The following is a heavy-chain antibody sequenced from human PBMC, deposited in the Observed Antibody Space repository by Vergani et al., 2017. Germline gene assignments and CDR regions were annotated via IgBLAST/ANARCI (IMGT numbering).Heavy chain of an antibody. J-gene: IGHJ3*02. CDR1: GFTFSSYA. CDR3: ARQYYDDSSGYYGGDAFDI. Sequence: QVQLVESGGGVVQPGRSLRLSCAASGFTFSSYAMHWVRQAPGKGLEWVAVISYDGSNKYYADSVKGRFTISRDNSKNTLYLQMNSLRAEDTAVYYCARQYYDDSSGYYGGDAFDIWGQGTMVTVSS. CDR2: ISYDGSNK. V-gene: IGHV3-30*04. D-gene: IGHD3-22*01.